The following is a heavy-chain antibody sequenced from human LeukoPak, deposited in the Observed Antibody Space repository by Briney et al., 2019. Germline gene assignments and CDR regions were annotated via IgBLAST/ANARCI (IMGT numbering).Heavy chain of an antibody. Sequence: GGSLRLSCAASGFTFSSYAMSWVRQAPGKGLEWVSAISGSGGSTYYADSVKGRFTISRGNSKNTLYLQMNSLRAEDTAVYYCAIRAHAYYYYYMDVWGKGTTVTVSS. J-gene: IGHJ6*03. CDR1: GFTFSSYA. CDR2: ISGSGGST. V-gene: IGHV3-23*01. CDR3: AIRAHAYYYYYMDV. D-gene: IGHD4-17*01.